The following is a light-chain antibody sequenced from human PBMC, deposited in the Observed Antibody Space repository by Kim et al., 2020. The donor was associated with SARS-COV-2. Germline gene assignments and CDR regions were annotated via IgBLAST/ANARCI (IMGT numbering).Light chain of an antibody. CDR1: SLRDYY. Sequence: ALGQTVRITCQGDSLRDYYASWYQQKPGQAPVLIIYGKNYRPSGIPDRFSGSSSGNTASLTITGAQAEDEADYYCNSRDSSGNHLVFGGGTKLTVL. V-gene: IGLV3-19*01. J-gene: IGLJ3*02. CDR2: GKN. CDR3: NSRDSSGNHLV.